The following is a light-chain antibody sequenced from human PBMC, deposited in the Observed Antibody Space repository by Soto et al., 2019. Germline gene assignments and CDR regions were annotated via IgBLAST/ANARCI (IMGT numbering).Light chain of an antibody. CDR2: SAS. CDR1: QSVSSSH. J-gene: IGKJ1*01. V-gene: IGKV3-20*01. CDR3: QRYGG. Sequence: EIGLTQSPGTLSLSPGERATLSCRASQSVSSSHLAWYQQKPGQAPRLLIYSASSRATGIPDRFSGSGSGTDFTLPISRLEPEDFAVYYCQRYGGFGQGTKVDIK.